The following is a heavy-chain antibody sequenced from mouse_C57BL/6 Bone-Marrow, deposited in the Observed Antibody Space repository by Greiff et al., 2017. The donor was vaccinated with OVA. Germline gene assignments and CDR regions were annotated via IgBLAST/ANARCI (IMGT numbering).Heavy chain of an antibody. Sequence: EVKLVESGGDLVKPGGSLKLSCAASGFTFSSYGMSWVRQTPDKRLEWVATISSGGSYTYYPDSVKGRVTISRDNAKNTLYLQMSSLKSEDTAMYYCARHMGWYPVAYWGQGTLVTVSA. D-gene: IGHD2-1*01. J-gene: IGHJ3*01. V-gene: IGHV5-6*01. CDR3: ARHMGWYPVAY. CDR2: ISSGGSYT. CDR1: GFTFSSYG.